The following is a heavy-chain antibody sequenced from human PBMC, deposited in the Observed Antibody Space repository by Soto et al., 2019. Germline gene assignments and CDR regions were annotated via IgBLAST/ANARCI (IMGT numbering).Heavy chain of an antibody. CDR3: AVPYYYDSSGYLSGWFDP. CDR1: GFTFTSSA. CDR2: IVVGSGNT. Sequence: QMQLVQSGPEVKKPGTSVKVSCKASGFTFTSSAVQWVRQARGQRLEWIGWIVVGSGNTNYAQKFQERVTITRDMSTSTAYMALSSLRSEATAVYYCAVPYYYDSSGYLSGWFDPWGQGTLVTVSS. J-gene: IGHJ5*02. D-gene: IGHD3-22*01. V-gene: IGHV1-58*01.